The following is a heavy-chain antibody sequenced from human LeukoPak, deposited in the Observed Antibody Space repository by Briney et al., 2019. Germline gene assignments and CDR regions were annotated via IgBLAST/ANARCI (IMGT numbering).Heavy chain of an antibody. D-gene: IGHD3-3*01. V-gene: IGHV1-2*02. J-gene: IGHJ4*02. Sequence: ASVKVSCKTSGYSFTSYCIHWLRQAPGQGLEWMGWINPDNGDTRYSQKFQGRLTLTSDTSITTAYLELGSLRFDDTAIFYCATVASVRRFYFDFWGQGTLVTVS. CDR2: INPDNGDT. CDR1: GYSFTSYC. CDR3: ATVASVRRFYFDF.